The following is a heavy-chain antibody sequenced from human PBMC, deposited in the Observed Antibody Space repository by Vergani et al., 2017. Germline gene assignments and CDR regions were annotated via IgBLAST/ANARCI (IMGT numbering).Heavy chain of an antibody. D-gene: IGHD3-22*01. CDR2: IYPGDSDT. J-gene: IGHJ4*02. Sequence: EVQLVQSGAEVKKPGESLKISCKGSGYSFTSYWIGWVRQMPGKGLEWMGIIYPGDSDTRYSPSFQGQVTISADNSISTAYLQWSSLKASDTAMYYCASLAGYYYDSSGYYYFDYWGQGTLVTVSS. CDR3: ASLAGYYYDSSGYYYFDY. CDR1: GYSFTSYW. V-gene: IGHV5-51*01.